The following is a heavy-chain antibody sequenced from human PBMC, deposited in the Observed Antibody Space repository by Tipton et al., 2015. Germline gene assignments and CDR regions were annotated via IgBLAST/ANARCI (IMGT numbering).Heavy chain of an antibody. CDR1: GDSVSSSSHY. D-gene: IGHD5-24*01. V-gene: IGHV4-39*02. J-gene: IGHJ6*02. CDR2: TYYTGAT. Sequence: GLVKPSETLSLTCSVSGDSVSSSSHYWGWIRQPPGKGPEWIGSTYYTGATYYNPSLQGRVTVSLDTSKNQFSLSLSSVTAADTAVYYCARDLEHGMDVWGQGTTVTVSS. CDR3: ARDLEHGMDV.